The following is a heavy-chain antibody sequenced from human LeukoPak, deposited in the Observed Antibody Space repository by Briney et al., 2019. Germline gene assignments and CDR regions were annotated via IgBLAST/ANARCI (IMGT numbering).Heavy chain of an antibody. J-gene: IGHJ4*02. Sequence: GGSLRLSCAASGFTFSSYAMSWVRQTPGKGLEWVSTIPDGSSNTYYADSVKGRFTISRDNSKNTVYLQMNSLRAEDTAVYYCANDLGWIQLNLGRGQGTLVTVSS. V-gene: IGHV3-23*01. CDR2: IPDGSSNT. CDR1: GFTFSSYA. D-gene: IGHD5-18*01. CDR3: ANDLGWIQLNLG.